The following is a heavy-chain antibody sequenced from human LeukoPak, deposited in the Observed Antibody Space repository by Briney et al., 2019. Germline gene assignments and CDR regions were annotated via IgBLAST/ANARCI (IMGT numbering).Heavy chain of an antibody. CDR1: GFTFSDYY. Sequence: PGGSLRLSCAASGFTFSDYYMSWIRQAPGKGLEWVSYITSGGSTIYYADSVKGRFTISRDNAKNSLYLQMNSLRAEDTAVYYCATVVVPAASDAFDIWGQGTMVTVSS. CDR3: ATVVVPAASDAFDI. V-gene: IGHV3-11*01. D-gene: IGHD2-2*01. J-gene: IGHJ3*02. CDR2: ITSGGSTI.